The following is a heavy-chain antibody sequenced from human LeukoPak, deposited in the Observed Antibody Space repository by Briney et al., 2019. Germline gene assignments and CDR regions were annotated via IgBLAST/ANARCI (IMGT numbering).Heavy chain of an antibody. J-gene: IGHJ6*02. CDR3: ARELLYDYVWGSYRYTNAHYYGMDV. CDR2: IYYSGST. CDR1: GGSISSSSYY. Sequence: PSETLSLTCTVSGGSISSSSYYWGWIRQPPGKGLEGIGSIYYSGSTYYNPSLKSRVTVSVDTSKNQFALKLGSVTAADTAVYYCARELLYDYVWGSYRYTNAHYYGMDVWGQGTTVTVSS. V-gene: IGHV4-39*01. D-gene: IGHD3-16*02.